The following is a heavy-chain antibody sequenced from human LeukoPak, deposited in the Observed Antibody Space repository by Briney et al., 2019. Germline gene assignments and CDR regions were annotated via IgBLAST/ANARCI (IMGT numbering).Heavy chain of an antibody. J-gene: IGHJ4*02. D-gene: IGHD1-1*01. Sequence: PGGSLRLSCAASGFTFSGSVMHWVRQASGKGLEWVGRIRSKPNNYVTAYAASVKGRFTISRDDSKNTAYLQMNSLKTEDTAVYYCTRPERSSDPGFDYWGQGTLVTVSS. CDR2: IRSKPNNYVT. CDR3: TRPERSSDPGFDY. V-gene: IGHV3-73*01. CDR1: GFTFSGSV.